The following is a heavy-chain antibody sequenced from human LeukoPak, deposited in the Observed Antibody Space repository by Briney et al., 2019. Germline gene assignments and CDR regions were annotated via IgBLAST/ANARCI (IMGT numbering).Heavy chain of an antibody. J-gene: IGHJ3*02. CDR3: ASGVGASPVGAFDI. V-gene: IGHV3-7*01. CDR2: IKQDGSEK. Sequence: GGSLRLSCAAYGFTFSIYWMSWVRQAPGKGLEWVANIKQDGSEKYYVDSVKGRFTISRDNAKNSLYLQMNSLRAEDTAVYYCASGVGASPVGAFDIWGQGTMVTVSS. CDR1: GFTFSIYW. D-gene: IGHD1-26*01.